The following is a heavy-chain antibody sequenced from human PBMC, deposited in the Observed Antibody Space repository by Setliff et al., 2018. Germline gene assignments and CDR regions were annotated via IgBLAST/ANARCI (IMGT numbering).Heavy chain of an antibody. Sequence: TSETLSLTCTVSGGSISSGGYYWSWIRQHPGRGLEWIGYIYYSGSTYYNPSLKSRVTISVDTSKNQFSLKLSSVTAADTAVYYCARAGSRGLLWFGREYYYYMDVWGKGTTGTV. CDR3: ARAGSRGLLWFGREYYYYMDV. J-gene: IGHJ6*03. CDR2: IYYSGST. D-gene: IGHD3-10*01. CDR1: GGSISSGGYY. V-gene: IGHV4-31*03.